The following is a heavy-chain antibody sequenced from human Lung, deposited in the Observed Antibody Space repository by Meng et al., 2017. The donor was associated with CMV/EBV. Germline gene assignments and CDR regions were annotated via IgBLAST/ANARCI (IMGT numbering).Heavy chain of an antibody. V-gene: IGHV3-30*02. D-gene: IGHD6-19*01. J-gene: IGHJ4*02. CDR2: IRYDGGNK. Sequence: GGSXRLXCVASGFGFSGFAMQWVRQTPGKGLEWVALIRYDGGNKYYADSVKGRFTISRDNSKHTLSLQMNSLRPEDTAVYLCAKTGSGWFTDYWVQGTRVT. CDR3: AKTGSGWFTDY. CDR1: GFGFSGFA.